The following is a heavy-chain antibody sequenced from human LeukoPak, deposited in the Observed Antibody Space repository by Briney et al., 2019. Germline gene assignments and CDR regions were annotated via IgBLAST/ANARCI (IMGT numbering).Heavy chain of an antibody. CDR1: GGSFSGYY. J-gene: IGHJ2*01. CDR2: INHSGST. CDR3: ARSTQWLRGYFDL. V-gene: IGHV4-34*01. D-gene: IGHD6-19*01. Sequence: SETLSLTCAVYGGSFSGYYWSWIRQPPGKGLEWIGEINHSGSTNYNPSLKSRVTISVDTSKNQFSLKLSSVTAADTAVYYCARSTQWLRGYFDLWGRGTLVTVSS.